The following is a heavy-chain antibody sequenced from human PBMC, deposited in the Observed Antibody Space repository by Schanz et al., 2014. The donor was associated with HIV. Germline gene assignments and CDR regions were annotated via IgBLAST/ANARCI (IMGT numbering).Heavy chain of an antibody. V-gene: IGHV1-18*01. CDR1: GYTFTSYD. D-gene: IGHD2-15*01. Sequence: QVQLVQSGAEVKKPGASVKVSCKASGYTFTSYDINWVRQAPGQGLEWMGWISAYKGNTNYAQKLQGRVTMTRDTSTNTAYREVRRLRSDDTAVYYCARWGRGCSGGSCYWGYYGMDVWGQGTTVTVSS. CDR2: ISAYKGNT. J-gene: IGHJ6*02. CDR3: ARWGRGCSGGSCYWGYYGMDV.